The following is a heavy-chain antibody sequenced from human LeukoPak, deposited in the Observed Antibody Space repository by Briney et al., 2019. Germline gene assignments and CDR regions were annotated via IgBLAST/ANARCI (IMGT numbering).Heavy chain of an antibody. J-gene: IGHJ5*02. CDR2: VSGSGGTT. V-gene: IGHV3-23*01. Sequence: GGSLRLSCAASGFTFSSYAMSWVRQAPGKGLERVSAVSGSGGTTYYADSVKGRFTIYRDNSKDTLYLKVNSLTAADTAVYYCPKRGLVGSXGFNNNWFDPWGQGTLVTVSS. CDR1: GFTFSSYA. CDR3: PKRGLVGSXGFNNNWFDP. D-gene: IGHD3-22*01.